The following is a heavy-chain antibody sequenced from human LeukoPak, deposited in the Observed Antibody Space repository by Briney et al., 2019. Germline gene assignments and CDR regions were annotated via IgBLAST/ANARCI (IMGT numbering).Heavy chain of an antibody. J-gene: IGHJ4*02. CDR3: AKDRPGYYDSSGYYYPFDY. V-gene: IGHV3-30*02. CDR2: IRYDGSNK. D-gene: IGHD3-22*01. CDR1: EFTFTSYS. Sequence: GGSLRLSCAAYEFTFTSYSMTWVRQAPGKGLEWVAFIRYDGSNKYYADSVKGRFTISRDNSKNTLYLQMNSLRAEDTAVYYCAKDRPGYYDSSGYYYPFDYWGQGTLVTVSS.